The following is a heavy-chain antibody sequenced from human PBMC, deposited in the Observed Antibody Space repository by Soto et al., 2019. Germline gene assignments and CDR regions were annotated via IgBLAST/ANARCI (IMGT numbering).Heavy chain of an antibody. J-gene: IGHJ4*02. D-gene: IGHD2-2*01. Sequence: GGSLRLACAASGFTFSSYGMHWVRQAPGKGLEWVAVIWYDGSNKYYADSVKGRFTISRDNSKNTLYLQMNSLRAEDTAVYYCAREGQNQLLFDYWAQGNLVTVSS. CDR2: IWYDGSNK. CDR3: AREGQNQLLFDY. CDR1: GFTFSSYG. V-gene: IGHV3-33*01.